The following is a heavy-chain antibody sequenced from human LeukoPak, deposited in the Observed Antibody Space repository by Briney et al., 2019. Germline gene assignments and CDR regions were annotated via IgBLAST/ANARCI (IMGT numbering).Heavy chain of an antibody. CDR3: ARLWFGELPREDY. Sequence: ASVKVSCKASGYTFTGYYMHWVRQAPGQGLEWMGRINPNSGGTNYAQKFQGRVTMTGDTSISTAYMELSRLRSDDTAVYYCARLWFGELPREDYWGQGTLVTVSS. CDR2: INPNSGGT. D-gene: IGHD3-10*01. V-gene: IGHV1-2*06. CDR1: GYTFTGYY. J-gene: IGHJ4*02.